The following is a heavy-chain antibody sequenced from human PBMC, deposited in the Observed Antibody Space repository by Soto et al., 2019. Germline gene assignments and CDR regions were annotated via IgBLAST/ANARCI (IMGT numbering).Heavy chain of an antibody. CDR2: ISDDGKTQ. J-gene: IGHJ4*01. D-gene: IGHD6-19*01. CDR3: VKGGYKTGWPPFDH. CDR1: SFRFSAYG. V-gene: IGHV3-30*18. Sequence: QVKLVEFGGAVVQSGRSLRLSCTASSFRFSAYGMHWVRQAPGKGLEWVALISDDGKTQFFTESVEGRFTISRDNSRNTLCLQMNRLRPEDTAVYYCVKGGYKTGWPPFDHWGHGTRVTVSS.